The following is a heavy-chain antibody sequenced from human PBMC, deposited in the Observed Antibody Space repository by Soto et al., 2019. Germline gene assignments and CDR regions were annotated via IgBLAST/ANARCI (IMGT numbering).Heavy chain of an antibody. D-gene: IGHD6-13*01. J-gene: IGHJ4*02. V-gene: IGHV4-39*01. CDR1: GDSISTSSYY. CDR2: IFYSGST. CDR3: ARRSTAAGAYC. Sequence: QLQLQESGPGLLKPSETLSLTCTVSGDSISTSSYYWDWIRQPPGMGLEWIGSIFYSGSTYYNLSLRSRVTISVDTSKNQFSLRLSSVIAADTAVYYCARRSTAAGAYCWGQGTLVTVSS.